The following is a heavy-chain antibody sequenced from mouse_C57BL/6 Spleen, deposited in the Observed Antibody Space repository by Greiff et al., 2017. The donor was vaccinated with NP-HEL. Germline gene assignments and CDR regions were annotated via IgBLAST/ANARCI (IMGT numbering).Heavy chain of an antibody. CDR3: ARAVPSYWYFDV. CDR2: IDPSDSET. V-gene: IGHV1-52*01. CDR1: GYTFTSYW. J-gene: IGHJ1*03. Sequence: QVQLQQPGAELVRPGSSVKLSCKASGYTFTSYWMHWVKQRPIQGLEWIGNIDPSDSETHYNQKFKDKATLTVDKSSSTAYMQLSSLTSEDSAVYYGARAVPSYWYFDVWGTGTTVTVSS. D-gene: IGHD5-1*01.